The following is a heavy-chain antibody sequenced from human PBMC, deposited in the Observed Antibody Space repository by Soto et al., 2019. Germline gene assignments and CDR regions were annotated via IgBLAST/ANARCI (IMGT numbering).Heavy chain of an antibody. CDR3: ARMGTGTIGTDTYYFDY. J-gene: IGHJ4*02. V-gene: IGHV4-30-4*01. Sequence: SETLSLTCTVSGGSISSGDNYWSWMRQPPGKGLEWIGYIYYTGSTYYNPSLKSRVTISVDTSNNQFSLKLSSVTAADTAVYYCARMGTGTIGTDTYYFDYWGQGTLVTVSS. CDR2: IYYTGST. D-gene: IGHD1-1*01. CDR1: GGSISSGDNY.